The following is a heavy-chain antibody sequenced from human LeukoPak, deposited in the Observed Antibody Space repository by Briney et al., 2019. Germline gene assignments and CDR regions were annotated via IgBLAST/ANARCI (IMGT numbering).Heavy chain of an antibody. Sequence: SETLSLTCTVSGGSISSGGYFWSWIRQHPGKGLEWIGYIYYGGSTYYNPSLKSRLTMSVDTSENQLSLRLTSVTAADTAVYYCARGTYSSGWSLGFDPWGQGTLVTVSS. J-gene: IGHJ5*02. CDR1: GGSISSGGYF. CDR3: ARGTYSSGWSLGFDP. D-gene: IGHD6-19*01. CDR2: IYYGGST. V-gene: IGHV4-31*03.